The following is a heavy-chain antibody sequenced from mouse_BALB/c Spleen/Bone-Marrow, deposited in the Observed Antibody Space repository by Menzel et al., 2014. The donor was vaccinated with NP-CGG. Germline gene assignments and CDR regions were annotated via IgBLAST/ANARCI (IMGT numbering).Heavy chain of an antibody. D-gene: IGHD2-4*01. CDR1: GFTFSDYY. V-gene: IGHV5-4*02. Sequence: EVKLQESGGGLVKPGGSLKLSCAASGFTFSDYYMYWVRQTPEKRLEWVATISDGGSYTYYPDSVKGRFTISRDNAKNNLYLQMSSLKSEDTAMYYCARVSYDCYDYWRQGTPLTGSS. CDR3: ARVSYDCYDY. J-gene: IGHJ2*01. CDR2: ISDGGSYT.